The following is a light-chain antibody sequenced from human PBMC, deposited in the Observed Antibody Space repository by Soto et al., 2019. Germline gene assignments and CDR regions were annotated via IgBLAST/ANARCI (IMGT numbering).Light chain of an antibody. CDR2: DAS. V-gene: IGKV1-5*01. J-gene: IGKJ1*01. Sequence: DIQMTQSPSTLSASVGDRVTITCRASQSISSWLAWYQQKPGKAPKLLIYDASSLESGVPSRFSGSGSGTEFALTFSSLQSDDFATYYCLQYNSYSETFGQGMKVEI. CDR1: QSISSW. CDR3: LQYNSYSET.